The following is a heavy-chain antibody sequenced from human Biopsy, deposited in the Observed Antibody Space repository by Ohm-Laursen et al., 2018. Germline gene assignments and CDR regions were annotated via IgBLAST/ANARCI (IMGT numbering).Heavy chain of an antibody. CDR1: GGAFSNYA. CDR3: ATPFQYYDSWGGYPPFDH. Sequence: SVKVSCKVSGGAFSNYAISWVRQAPGEGLEWMGGIIAVSGLVNYAPKFQGRVSITADKSTTTAYMELSNLKSEDTAVYYCATPFQYYDSWGGYPPFDHWGQGTLVTVSS. V-gene: IGHV1-69*10. CDR2: IIAVSGLV. D-gene: IGHD3-3*01. J-gene: IGHJ4*02.